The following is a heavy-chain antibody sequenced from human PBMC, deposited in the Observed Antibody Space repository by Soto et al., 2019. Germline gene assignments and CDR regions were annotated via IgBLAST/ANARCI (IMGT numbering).Heavy chain of an antibody. J-gene: IGHJ3*02. CDR2: IWYDGSNK. V-gene: IGHV3-33*01. D-gene: IGHD6-13*01. CDR1: GFTFSSYG. Sequence: QPGGSLRLSCAASGFTFSSYGMHWARQAPGKGLEWVAVIWYDGSNKYYADSVKGRFTISRDNSKNTLYLQMNSLRAEDTAVYYCARDQSNDWAHRIAAAGRNDAFDIWGQGTMVTVSS. CDR3: ARDQSNDWAHRIAAAGRNDAFDI.